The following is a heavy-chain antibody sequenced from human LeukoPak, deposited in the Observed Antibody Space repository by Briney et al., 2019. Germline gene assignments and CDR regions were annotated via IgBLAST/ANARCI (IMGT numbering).Heavy chain of an antibody. V-gene: IGHV3-30-3*01. Sequence: QTGGSLRLSCAASGFTFSSSAMHWVRQAPGKGLEWVAVISSDGSNKYYADSVKGRFTISRDNAKNSLYLQMNSLRAEDTAVYYCARKTYYDFWSGRNWFDPWGQGTLVTVSS. CDR2: ISSDGSNK. CDR1: GFTFSSSA. D-gene: IGHD3-3*01. J-gene: IGHJ5*02. CDR3: ARKTYYDFWSGRNWFDP.